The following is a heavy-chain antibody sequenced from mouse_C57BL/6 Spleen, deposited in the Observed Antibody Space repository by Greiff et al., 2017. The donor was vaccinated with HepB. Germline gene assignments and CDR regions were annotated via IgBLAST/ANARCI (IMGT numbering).Heavy chain of an antibody. J-gene: IGHJ4*01. CDR2: IYPGDGDT. D-gene: IGHD2-4*01. CDR1: GYAFSSSW. CDR3: ARSDYDASMDC. Sequence: QVQLQQSGPELVKPGASVKISCKASGYAFSSSWMNWVKQRPGKGLEWIGRIYPGDGDTNYNGKFKGKATLTADKSSSTAYMQLSSLTSEDSAVYCCARSDYDASMDCWGKGTSVTVSS. V-gene: IGHV1-82*01.